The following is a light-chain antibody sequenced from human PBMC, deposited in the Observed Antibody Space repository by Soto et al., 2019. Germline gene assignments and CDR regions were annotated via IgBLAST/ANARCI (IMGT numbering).Light chain of an antibody. J-gene: IGLJ2*01. CDR1: SSDIGTFNY. Sequence: QSVLTQPPSVSESPGHSVTISCIGTSSDIGTFNYVSWHQQRPGKAPRLIIYDVFQRPSGVPDRFSASKSGITASLTISGLQAEDEADYYCCSYAAGDSFKFGGGTKLTVL. CDR2: DVF. V-gene: IGLV2-11*01. CDR3: CSYAAGDSFK.